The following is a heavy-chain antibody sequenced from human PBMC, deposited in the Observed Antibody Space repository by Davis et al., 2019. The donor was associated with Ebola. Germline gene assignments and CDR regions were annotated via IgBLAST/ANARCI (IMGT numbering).Heavy chain of an antibody. CDR2: IYYNGNT. D-gene: IGHD6-13*01. Sequence: PSETLSLTCAVSGGSITSYYWSWIRQPPGKGLEWIGYIYYNGNTRYNPSLQSRVNISADTSKNQFSLILNSVTAADTAVYYCARQAAGAAGYYLGMDVWGQGTTVTVSS. J-gene: IGHJ6*02. V-gene: IGHV4-59*08. CDR1: GGSITSYY. CDR3: ARQAAGAAGYYLGMDV.